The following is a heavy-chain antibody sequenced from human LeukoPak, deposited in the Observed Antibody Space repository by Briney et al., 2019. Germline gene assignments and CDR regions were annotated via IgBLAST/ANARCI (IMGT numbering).Heavy chain of an antibody. V-gene: IGHV3-23*01. Sequence: GGSLRLSCAASGFTFTTYWMSWVRQAPGKGLEWVSAISGSGGSTYYADSVKGRFTISRDNSKNTLYLQMNSLRAEDTAVYYCAKGLAASGAIFDYWGQGTLVTVSS. CDR2: ISGSGGST. J-gene: IGHJ4*02. CDR3: AKGLAASGAIFDY. CDR1: GFTFTTYW. D-gene: IGHD6-25*01.